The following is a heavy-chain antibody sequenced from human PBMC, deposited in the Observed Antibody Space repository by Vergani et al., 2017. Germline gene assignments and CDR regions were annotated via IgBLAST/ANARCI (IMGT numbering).Heavy chain of an antibody. Sequence: QVQLVQSGTEVKKPGASVKVSCKASGYTFNGYYIHWVRQAPGQGLEYMGWIDPNSDGTNYAQKFQGRVTMPRDPSISTAYMELSRLRSDDTAVYYCARGWSGYSTSWYFDFWGQGTLVTVSS. CDR3: ARGWSGYSTSWYFDF. D-gene: IGHD6-13*01. V-gene: IGHV1-2*02. CDR1: GYTFNGYY. CDR2: IDPNSDGT. J-gene: IGHJ4*01.